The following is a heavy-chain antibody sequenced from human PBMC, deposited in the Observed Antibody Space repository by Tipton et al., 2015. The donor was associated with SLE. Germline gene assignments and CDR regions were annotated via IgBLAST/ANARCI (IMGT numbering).Heavy chain of an antibody. CDR2: IFYTGVT. V-gene: IGHV4-59*01. D-gene: IGHD1-20*01. J-gene: IGHJ4*02. CDR3: VRGTENNWKPRFDL. CDR1: GGSFSGYY. Sequence: LRLSCTVYGGSFSGYYWSWIRQPPGKGLEWIGYIFYTGVTNHNPSLKSRVAMSIDTSKKQFSLKLNNVTAADTAVYYCVRGTENNWKPRFDLWGQGILVAVSS.